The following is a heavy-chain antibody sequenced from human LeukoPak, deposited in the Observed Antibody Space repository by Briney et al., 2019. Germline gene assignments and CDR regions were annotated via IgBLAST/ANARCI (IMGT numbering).Heavy chain of an antibody. CDR1: RYTFTSYY. CDR3: ARDFLEYCSSTSCYPGDAFDI. V-gene: IGHV1-46*01. Sequence: ASVNASCKPSRYTFTSYYMLWVRRAPGHGLKWRGIINPSVVSTSYAQKFQGRVTMTRDTSTSTVYMELSSLRSEDTAVYYCARDFLEYCSSTSCYPGDAFDIWGQGTMVTVSS. CDR2: INPSVVST. J-gene: IGHJ3*02. D-gene: IGHD2-2*01.